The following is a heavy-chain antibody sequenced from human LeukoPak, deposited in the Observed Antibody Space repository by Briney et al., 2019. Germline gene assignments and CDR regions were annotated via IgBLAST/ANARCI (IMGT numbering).Heavy chain of an antibody. Sequence: PSETLSLTCAVSGYSISSGYYWGWIRQPPGKGLEWIRSIYHRGSTFYNPSLKSRVTVSVDTSKNQFSLRLTSVTAADTAVYFCARLDYGSKLLNYYMDVWGNGTTVTVSS. V-gene: IGHV4-38-2*01. J-gene: IGHJ6*03. D-gene: IGHD4-23*01. CDR1: GYSISSGYY. CDR3: ARLDYGSKLLNYYMDV. CDR2: IYHRGST.